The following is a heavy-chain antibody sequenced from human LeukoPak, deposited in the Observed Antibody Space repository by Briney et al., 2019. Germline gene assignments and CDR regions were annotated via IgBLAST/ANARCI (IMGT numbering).Heavy chain of an antibody. J-gene: IGHJ4*02. Sequence: SETLSLTCTVSGGSISSYYWGWIRQPPGKGLEWIGQIYYSASTNYNPSLKSRVTMSLDTSKNHFSPKLSSVTAADTAVYYCARESTTYYDDSSAYYTPYYFDYWGQGTLVTVSS. CDR1: GGSISSYY. V-gene: IGHV4-59*01. D-gene: IGHD3-22*01. CDR2: IYYSAST. CDR3: ARESTTYYDDSSAYYTPYYFDY.